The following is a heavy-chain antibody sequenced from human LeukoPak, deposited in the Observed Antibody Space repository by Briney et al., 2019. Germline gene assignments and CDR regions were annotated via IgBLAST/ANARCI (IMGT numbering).Heavy chain of an antibody. CDR1: GFTFSSYE. J-gene: IGHJ5*02. D-gene: IGHD3-22*01. V-gene: IGHV3-48*03. CDR3: ARVVSSGYHNWFDP. CDR2: ISSSGSTI. Sequence: GGSLRLSCAASGFTFSSYEMNWVRQAPGKGLEWVSYISSSGSTIYYSDSVKGRFTISRDNAKNSLYLQMNSLRAEDTAVYYCARVVSSGYHNWFDPWGQGTLATVSS.